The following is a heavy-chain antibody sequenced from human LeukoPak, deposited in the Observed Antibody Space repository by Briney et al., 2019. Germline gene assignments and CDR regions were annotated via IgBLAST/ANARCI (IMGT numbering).Heavy chain of an antibody. Sequence: SETLSLTCTVSGGSISSYYWSWIRQPAGKGLEWIGRIYTSGSTNYNPSLKSRVTMSVDTSKNQFSLKLSSVTAADTAVYYCAGQGGFRWDRENWFDPWGQGTLVTVSS. D-gene: IGHD3-16*01. V-gene: IGHV4-4*07. J-gene: IGHJ5*02. CDR2: IYTSGST. CDR1: GGSISSYY. CDR3: AGQGGFRWDRENWFDP.